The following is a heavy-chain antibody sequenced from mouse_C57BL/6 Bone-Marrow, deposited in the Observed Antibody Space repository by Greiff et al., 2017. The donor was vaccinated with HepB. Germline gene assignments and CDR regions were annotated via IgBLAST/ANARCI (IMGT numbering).Heavy chain of an antibody. CDR1: GFSLTSYG. Sequence: VQRVESGPGLVQPSQSLSITCTVSGFSLTSYGVHWVRQSPGKGLEWLGVIWRGGSTDYNAAFMSRLSITKDNSKSQVFFKMNSLQADDTAIYYCAKRDHDGEAMDYWGQGTSVTVSS. CDR3: AKRDHDGEAMDY. CDR2: IWRGGST. V-gene: IGHV2-5*01. J-gene: IGHJ4*01. D-gene: IGHD2-4*01.